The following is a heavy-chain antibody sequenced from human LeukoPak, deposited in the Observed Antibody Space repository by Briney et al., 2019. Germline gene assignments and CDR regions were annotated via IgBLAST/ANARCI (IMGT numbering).Heavy chain of an antibody. CDR3: ARTVSATPQVFDY. CDR1: GGSVSSGSYY. V-gene: IGHV4-61*01. Sequence: SETLSLTCTVSGGSVSSGSYYWSWIRQPPGKELEWIGYIYYSGSTNYNPSLESRVTISIDTSKNQFSLKLSSMTAADTAVYYCARTVSATPQVFDYWGQGTLATVSS. D-gene: IGHD6-25*01. CDR2: IYYSGST. J-gene: IGHJ4*02.